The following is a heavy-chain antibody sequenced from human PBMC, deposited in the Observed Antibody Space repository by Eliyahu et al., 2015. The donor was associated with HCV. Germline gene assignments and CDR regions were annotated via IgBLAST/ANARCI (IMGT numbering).Heavy chain of an antibody. CDR3: VRGGDGYHFDY. V-gene: IGHV3-21*01. J-gene: IGHJ4*02. Sequence: EVQLVESGGGLVKPGGSLRLSCAASGFTXSSYSMNWVRQAPGKGLEWVSSISTSSSYIYYADSVKGRFTISRDNAKNSLYLQMNSLRAEDTAVYYCVRGGDGYHFDYWGQGTLVTVSS. CDR1: GFTXSSYS. D-gene: IGHD5-24*01. CDR2: ISTSSSYI.